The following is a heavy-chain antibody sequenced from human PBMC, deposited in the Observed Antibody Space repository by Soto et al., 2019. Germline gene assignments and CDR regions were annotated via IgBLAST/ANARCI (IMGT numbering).Heavy chain of an antibody. Sequence: GASVKVSCKASGGTFSSYTISWVRQAPGQGLEWMGRITPILGIANYAQKFQGRVTITADKSTSTAYMELSSLRSEDTAVYYCARDQVTMVRGVILPDYYGMDVWGQGTTVTVSS. J-gene: IGHJ6*02. D-gene: IGHD3-10*01. CDR3: ARDQVTMVRGVILPDYYGMDV. V-gene: IGHV1-69*04. CDR1: GGTFSSYT. CDR2: ITPILGIA.